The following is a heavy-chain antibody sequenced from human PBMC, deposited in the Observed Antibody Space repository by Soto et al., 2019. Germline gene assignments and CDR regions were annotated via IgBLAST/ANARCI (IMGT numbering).Heavy chain of an antibody. J-gene: IGHJ2*01. CDR3: ARGRRQQLVQFMIWYFDL. V-gene: IGHV4-34*01. CDR2: INHSGST. D-gene: IGHD6-13*01. Sequence: QVQLQQWGAGLLKPSETLSLTCAVYGGSFSGYYWSWIRQPPGKGLEWNGEINHSGSTNYNPSLNSRVTISVDTSKNQFSLKLSSVTAADTAVYYCARGRRQQLVQFMIWYFDLWGRGTLVTVSS. CDR1: GGSFSGYY.